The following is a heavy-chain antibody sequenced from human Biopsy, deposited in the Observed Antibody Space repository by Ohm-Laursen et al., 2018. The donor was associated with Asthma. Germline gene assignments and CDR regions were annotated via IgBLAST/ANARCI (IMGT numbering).Heavy chain of an antibody. CDR3: ARQSGQDYGDSSGFDI. D-gene: IGHD3-22*01. V-gene: IGHV3-30*03. J-gene: IGHJ3*02. Sequence: SLRLSCAAFGFVFSQCGMHWVRQGPGKGLEWAALVSSDGHNKYYEDSVKGRFTISRDNSRNRLYLQINRLTVEDSAVYFCARQSGQDYGDSSGFDIWGQGTKVAVSS. CDR1: GFVFSQCG. CDR2: VSSDGHNK.